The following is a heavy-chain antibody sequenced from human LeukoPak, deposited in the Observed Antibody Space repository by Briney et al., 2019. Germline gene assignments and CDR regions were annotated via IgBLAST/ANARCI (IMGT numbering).Heavy chain of an antibody. J-gene: IGHJ4*02. V-gene: IGHV3-30-3*01. CDR3: ASDSVGDFWSGSHFDY. D-gene: IGHD3-3*01. CDR1: GFTFSSYA. CDR2: ISYDGSNK. Sequence: GGSLRLSCAASGFTFSSYAMHWVRQAPGKGLEWVAVISYDGSNKYYADSVKGRFTISRDNSKNTLYLQMNSLRAEDTAVYYCASDSVGDFWSGSHFDYWGQGTLVTVSS.